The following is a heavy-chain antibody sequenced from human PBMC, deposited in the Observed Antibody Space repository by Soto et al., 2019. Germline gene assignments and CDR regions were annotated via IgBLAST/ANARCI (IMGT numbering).Heavy chain of an antibody. CDR1: GGYMRSGDHY. Sequence: PSETLSLTCSVSGGYMRSGDHYWSWIRQPPGKGLEGIGYISNSGTTYRKPSLQSRATISVDTSKNQFSLKLTSVTAADTAVYYCVRVGHYYHSLTGYYSPTFGPWGQGALVTVSS. CDR2: ISNSGTT. J-gene: IGHJ5*02. D-gene: IGHD3-9*01. CDR3: VRVGHYYHSLTGYYSPTFGP. V-gene: IGHV4-30-4*01.